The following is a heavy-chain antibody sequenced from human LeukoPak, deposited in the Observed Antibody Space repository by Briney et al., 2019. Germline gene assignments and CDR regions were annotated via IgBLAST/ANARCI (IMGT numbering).Heavy chain of an antibody. D-gene: IGHD3-22*01. CDR3: ARDLDSSGYNVNDY. V-gene: IGHV3-21*01. J-gene: IGHJ4*02. CDR2: ISSSSSYM. CDR1: GFTFSSYS. Sequence: GGSLRLSCAASGFTFSSYSMNWVRQAPGKGLEWVSSISSSSSYMYYADSVKGRFTISRDNAENSLYLQMNSLRAEDTAVYYCARDLDSSGYNVNDYWGQGTLVTVSS.